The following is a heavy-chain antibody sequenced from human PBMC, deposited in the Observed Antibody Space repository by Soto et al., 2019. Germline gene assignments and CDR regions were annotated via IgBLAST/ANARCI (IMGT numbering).Heavy chain of an antibody. D-gene: IGHD3-22*01. CDR3: ARGQLVNPGYYYGMDI. J-gene: IGHJ6*02. V-gene: IGHV3-33*01. CDR1: GFPFRDYA. CDR2: LSYDGSEK. Sequence: PGGSLRLSCAASGFPFRDYAFHWVRQPPGKGLEWVAVLSYDGSEKYYGDSVKGRFTISRDNAKNMLFLQLSSLRAEDTAVYYCARGQLVNPGYYYGMDIWGQGTTVTVSS.